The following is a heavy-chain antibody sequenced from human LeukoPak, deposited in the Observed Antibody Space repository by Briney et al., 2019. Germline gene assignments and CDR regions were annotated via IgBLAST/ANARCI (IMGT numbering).Heavy chain of an antibody. Sequence: ASVKVSCKASGYTFTGYYMHWVRQAPGQGLEWMGWINPNSGGTNYAQKFQGRVTMTRDTSISTAYMELSRLRSDDTAVYYCAREMAGYCSGGSCPYYYYGMDVWGQGTTVTVSS. V-gene: IGHV1-2*02. CDR3: AREMAGYCSGGSCPYYYYGMDV. J-gene: IGHJ6*02. D-gene: IGHD2-15*01. CDR1: GYTFTGYY. CDR2: INPNSGGT.